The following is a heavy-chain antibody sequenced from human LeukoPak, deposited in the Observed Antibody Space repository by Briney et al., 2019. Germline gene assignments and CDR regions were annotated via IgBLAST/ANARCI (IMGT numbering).Heavy chain of an antibody. V-gene: IGHV3-30*18. CDR2: ISYDGSNK. Sequence: GGSLRLSCAASGFTFSSYGMHWVRQAPGKGLEWVAVISYDGSNKYYADSVKGRFTISRDNSKNTLYLQMNSLRAEDTAVYYCANWDGYCSSTSYYPPFDYWGQGTLVTVSS. D-gene: IGHD2-2*03. CDR1: GFTFSSYG. J-gene: IGHJ4*02. CDR3: ANWDGYCSSTSYYPPFDY.